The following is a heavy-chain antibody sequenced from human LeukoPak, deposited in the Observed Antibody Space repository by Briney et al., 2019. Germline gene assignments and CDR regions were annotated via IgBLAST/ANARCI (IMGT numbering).Heavy chain of an antibody. CDR1: GGTFSSYA. D-gene: IGHD2-2*01. J-gene: IGHJ4*02. CDR3: ARANRPLGYCSSTSYYGYFIY. CDR2: IIPIFGTA. V-gene: IGHV1-69*13. Sequence: SVKVSCKASGGTFSSYAISWVRQAPGQGLEWMGGIIPIFGTANYAQKFQGRVTITADESTSTAYMELSSLRSEDTAVYYCARANRPLGYCSSTSYYGYFIYWGQGTLVTVSS.